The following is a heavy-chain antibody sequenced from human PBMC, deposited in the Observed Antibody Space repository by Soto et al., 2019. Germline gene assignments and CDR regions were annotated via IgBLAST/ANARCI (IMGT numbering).Heavy chain of an antibody. CDR2: IYYSGST. CDR3: ARFLGSGWNYYYYGMDV. J-gene: IGHJ6*02. V-gene: IGHV4-59*01. CDR1: GGSISSYY. D-gene: IGHD6-19*01. Sequence: SETLSLTCTVSGGSISSYYWSWIRQPPGKGLEWIGYIYYSGSTNYNPSLKSRVTISVDTSKNQFSLKLSSVTAADTAVYYCARFLGSGWNYYYYGMDVWGQGTTVTVSS.